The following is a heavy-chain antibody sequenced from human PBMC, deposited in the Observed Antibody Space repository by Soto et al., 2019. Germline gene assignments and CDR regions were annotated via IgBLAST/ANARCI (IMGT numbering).Heavy chain of an antibody. CDR3: AREAVPLRTGYYFDY. J-gene: IGHJ4*02. Sequence: VQLVESGGGVVQPGRSLRLSCAASGFTFSSYGMHWVRQAPGKGLEWVAVIWYDGSNKYYADSVKGRFTISRDNSKNTLYLQMNSLRAEDTAVYYCAREAVPLRTGYYFDYWGQGTLVTVSS. V-gene: IGHV3-33*01. D-gene: IGHD2-2*01. CDR2: IWYDGSNK. CDR1: GFTFSSYG.